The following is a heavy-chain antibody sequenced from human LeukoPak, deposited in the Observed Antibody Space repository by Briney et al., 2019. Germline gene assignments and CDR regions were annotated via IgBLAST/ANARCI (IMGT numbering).Heavy chain of an antibody. CDR3: ARLRYCSSTSCSDFDY. CDR2: IYYSGTT. CDR1: GGSISRSSYY. V-gene: IGHV4-39*07. D-gene: IGHD2-2*01. Sequence: SETLSLTCTVSGGSISRSSYYWGWIRQPPGKGLEWIGSIYYSGTTYSNPSLKSRVTISVDTSKNQFSLKLSSVTAADTAVYYCARLRYCSSTSCSDFDYWGQGTLVTVSS. J-gene: IGHJ4*02.